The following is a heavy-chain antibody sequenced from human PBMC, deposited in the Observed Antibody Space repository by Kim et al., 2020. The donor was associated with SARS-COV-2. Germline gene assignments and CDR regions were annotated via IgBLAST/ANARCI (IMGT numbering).Heavy chain of an antibody. CDR1: GFIFNTSG. D-gene: IGHD4-4*01. CDR2: VWHDGSNK. V-gene: IGHV3-33*01. CDR3: ASAGDQAVT. J-gene: IGHJ4*02. Sequence: GGSLRLSCAASGFIFNTSGMHWVRQAPGKGLEWVAIVWHDGSNKYYADSVKGRCTISRANYRNRMNLQLNTLRAEDTAAYYYASAGDQAVTRGQGTLVT.